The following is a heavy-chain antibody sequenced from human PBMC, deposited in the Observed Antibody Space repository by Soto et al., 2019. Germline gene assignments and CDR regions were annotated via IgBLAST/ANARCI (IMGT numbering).Heavy chain of an antibody. CDR1: RFMFRNYA. CDR2: VSDNAVGT. V-gene: IGHV3-23*01. CDR3: SNGRLSFGF. D-gene: IGHD2-8*01. Sequence: WGSLRLPCSPSRFMFRNYAMNWVRQAPGQGLEWVSFVSDNAVGTFYAYSVKGRFRISRGRSKNCRYLQMNNLRVGDTAVSSWSNGRLSFGFWDTGSMVTISS. J-gene: IGHJ4*02.